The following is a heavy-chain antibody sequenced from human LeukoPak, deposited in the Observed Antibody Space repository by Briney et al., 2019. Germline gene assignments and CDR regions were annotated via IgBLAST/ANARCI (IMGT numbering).Heavy chain of an antibody. CDR1: GGSISSSS. D-gene: IGHD2-15*01. V-gene: IGHV3-48*01. CDR2: ISSSSSTI. Sequence: ETLSLTCTVSGGSISSSSYYWGWIRQPPGKGLEWVSYISSSSSTIYYADSVKGRFTISRDNAKNSLYLQMNSLRAEDTAVYYCARGVVVVVAATYNWFDPWGQGTLVTVSS. J-gene: IGHJ5*02. CDR3: ARGVVVVVAATYNWFDP.